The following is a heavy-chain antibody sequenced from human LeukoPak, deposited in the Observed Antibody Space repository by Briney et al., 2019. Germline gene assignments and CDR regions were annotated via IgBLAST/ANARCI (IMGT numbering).Heavy chain of an antibody. V-gene: IGHV3-30-3*01. CDR3: ARGSTGSGTYSTLDY. J-gene: IGHJ4*02. CDR2: ISYDGSNK. CDR1: GFTFTSYA. Sequence: GRSLRLSCAASGFTFTSYAVHWVRQAPGKGLEWVAVISYDGSNKYYADSVKGRFTISRDNSKNTLYLQMNSLRAEDTAVYYCARGSTGSGTYSTLDYWGQGILVTVSS. D-gene: IGHD1-26*01.